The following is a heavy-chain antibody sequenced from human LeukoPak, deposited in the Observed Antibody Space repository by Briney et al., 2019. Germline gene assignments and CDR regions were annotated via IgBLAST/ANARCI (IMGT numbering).Heavy chain of an antibody. CDR1: GYTFTSYG. CDR3: ARDDFWSGPNHGFGFDY. CDR2: ISGYNGNT. J-gene: IGHJ4*02. Sequence: ASVKVSCKASGYTFTSYGISWVRQAPGQGLEWMGWISGYNGNTNYAQELQGRVTMTTDTSTSTAYMELRSLRSDDTAVYYCARDDFWSGPNHGFGFDYWGQGTLVTVSS. D-gene: IGHD3-3*01. V-gene: IGHV1-18*01.